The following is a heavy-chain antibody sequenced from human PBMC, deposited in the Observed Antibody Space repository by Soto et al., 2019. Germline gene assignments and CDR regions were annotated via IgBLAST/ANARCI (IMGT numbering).Heavy chain of an antibody. CDR2: ISRSGSA. Sequence: PSETLSLTCAVSGGSFSGYHWNWIRQPPGKGLEWLGEISRSGSATYNPSLKGRVTMSVDTSKNQISLVVTSVTAADTAVYYCARGPLLPFDYTRGRRDGVCFDCGGQEPLVTVS. D-gene: IGHD3-10*02. CDR1: GGSFSGYH. V-gene: IGHV4-34*01. J-gene: IGHJ4*02. CDR3: ARGPLLPFDYTRGRRDGVCFDC.